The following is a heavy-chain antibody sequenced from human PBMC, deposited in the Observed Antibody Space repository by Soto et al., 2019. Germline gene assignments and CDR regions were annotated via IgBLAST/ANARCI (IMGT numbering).Heavy chain of an antibody. V-gene: IGHV1-69*01. CDR1: GVSFNNNG. D-gene: IGHD3-10*01. CDR3: ARVLYYGSGSYSPYGMDV. J-gene: IGHJ6*02. Sequence: QVQLVQSGAEVQKPGSSVKVSCKTSGVSFNNNGIGWVRQAPGHGLEWMGGVSPPFRTSNYARKFQGRISNTADASTGTVNMELSSLTSEDTAQYYCARVLYYGSGSYSPYGMDVWGQGTTVTVSS. CDR2: VSPPFRTS.